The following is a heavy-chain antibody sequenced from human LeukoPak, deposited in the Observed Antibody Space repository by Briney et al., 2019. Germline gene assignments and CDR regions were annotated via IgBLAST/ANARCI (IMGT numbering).Heavy chain of an antibody. CDR1: GFTFSTYE. D-gene: IGHD1-26*01. CDR3: ARGGGGARSFDI. CDR2: ISSSAGVI. J-gene: IGHJ3*02. V-gene: IGHV3-48*03. Sequence: GGSLRLSCAASGFTFSTYELTWVRQAPGKGLEWVSYISSSAGVIYYADSVKGRFTISRDNAKNSLYLQMNSLRAEDTAVYYCARGGGGARSFDIWGRGTMVTVSS.